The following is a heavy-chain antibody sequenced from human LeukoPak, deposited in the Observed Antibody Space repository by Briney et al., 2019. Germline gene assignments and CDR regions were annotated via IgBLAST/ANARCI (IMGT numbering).Heavy chain of an antibody. Sequence: GGSLRLSCAASGFTFSSYAMSWVRQAPGKGLEWVSAISGSGGSTYYADSVKGRFTVSRDNSKNTLYLQMNRLRAEDTAVYYCAKVAAEAYYYYMDVWGKGTTVTVSS. V-gene: IGHV3-23*01. CDR1: GFTFSSYA. CDR3: AKVAAEAYYYYMDV. J-gene: IGHJ6*03. CDR2: ISGSGGST. D-gene: IGHD6-13*01.